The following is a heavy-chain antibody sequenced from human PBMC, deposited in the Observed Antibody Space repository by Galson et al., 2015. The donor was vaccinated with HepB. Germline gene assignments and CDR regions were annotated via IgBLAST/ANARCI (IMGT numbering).Heavy chain of an antibody. CDR1: GGSISSYY. CDR3: ARQKSGPYYYDSSGYYYDY. CDR2: IYYSGST. D-gene: IGHD3-22*01. Sequence: ETLSLTCTVSGGSISSYYWSWIRQPPGKGLEWIGYIYYSGSTNYNPSLKSRVTISVDTSKNQFSLKLSSVTAADTAVYYCARQKSGPYYYDSSGYYYDYWGQGTLVTVSS. V-gene: IGHV4-59*08. J-gene: IGHJ4*02.